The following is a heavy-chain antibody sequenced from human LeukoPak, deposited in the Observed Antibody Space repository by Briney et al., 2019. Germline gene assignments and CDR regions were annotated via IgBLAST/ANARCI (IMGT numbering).Heavy chain of an antibody. CDR2: IWYDGSNK. CDR1: GFTFSSYG. Sequence: GRSLRLSCAASGFTFSSYGMHWVRQAPGKGLEWVAVIWYDGSNKYCADSVKGRFTISRDNSKNTLYLQMNSLRAEDTAVYYCARDLGSWGMDYWGQGTLVTVSS. D-gene: IGHD6-13*01. V-gene: IGHV3-33*01. CDR3: ARDLGSWGMDY. J-gene: IGHJ4*02.